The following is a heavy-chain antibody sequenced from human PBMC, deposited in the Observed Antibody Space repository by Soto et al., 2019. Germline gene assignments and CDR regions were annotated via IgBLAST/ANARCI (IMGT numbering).Heavy chain of an antibody. V-gene: IGHV3-23*01. J-gene: IGHJ4*02. D-gene: IGHD6-13*01. Sequence: GGSLRLSCAASGFSFSDYAMSWVRQAPGKGLEWVSVISESGGSTHYADSVRGRFTVSRDNSKNPLSLRMNSLRDEDTAVYFCAKRSPYSSGWYSPIFDYWGQGALVTVS. CDR3: AKRSPYSSGWYSPIFDY. CDR1: GFSFSDYA. CDR2: ISESGGST.